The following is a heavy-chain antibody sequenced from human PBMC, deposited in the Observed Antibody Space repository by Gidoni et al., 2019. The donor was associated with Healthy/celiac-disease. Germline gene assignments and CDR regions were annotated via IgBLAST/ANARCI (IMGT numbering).Heavy chain of an antibody. D-gene: IGHD4-17*01. Sequence: QVQLVESGGGLVKPGGSLRLSCAASGFTFSDYYMRWIRQAPGKGLEWVSYISSSSSYTNYADSVKGRFTISRDNAKNSLYLQMNSLRAEDTAVYYCTKWASDYALDYWGQGTLVTVSS. CDR3: TKWASDYALDY. V-gene: IGHV3-11*06. CDR1: GFTFSDYY. J-gene: IGHJ4*02. CDR2: ISSSSSYT.